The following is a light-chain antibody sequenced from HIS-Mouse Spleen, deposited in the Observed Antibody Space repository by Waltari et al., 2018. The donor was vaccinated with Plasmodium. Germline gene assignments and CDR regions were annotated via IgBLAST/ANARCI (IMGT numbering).Light chain of an antibody. V-gene: IGKV3-15*01. CDR2: GAS. J-gene: IGKJ3*01. Sequence: EIVMTQSPATLSVSPGERATLSCRASPSVSSNLAWYQQKPGQAPRLLIYGASTRATGIPARFSGSGSGTEFTLTFSSLQSEDFAVYYCQQYNNWSFTFGPGTKVDIK. CDR1: PSVSSN. CDR3: QQYNNWSFT.